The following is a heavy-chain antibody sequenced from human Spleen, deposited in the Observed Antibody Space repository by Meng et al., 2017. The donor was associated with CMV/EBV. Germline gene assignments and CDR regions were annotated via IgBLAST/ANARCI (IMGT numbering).Heavy chain of an antibody. D-gene: IGHD3-22*01. J-gene: IGHJ4*02. CDR2: ISTSGGTK. Sequence: GESLKISCAASGFTFSSYEMNWVRQAPGKGLEWVSYISTSGGTKYYADSVKGRFTVSRDNSKNTLYLQMNSLRAEDTAVYYCAKDAYLYYDSSGYSDYWGQGTLVTVSS. V-gene: IGHV3-48*03. CDR1: GFTFSSYE. CDR3: AKDAYLYYDSSGYSDY.